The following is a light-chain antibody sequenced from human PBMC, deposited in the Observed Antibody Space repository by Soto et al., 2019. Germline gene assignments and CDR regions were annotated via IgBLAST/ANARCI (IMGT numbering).Light chain of an antibody. Sequence: QSVLTQPPSASGTPGQRVTISCSGSSSNIGTNPVNWYQQLPGTAPKLLIYTNYQRPSGVPDRFSGSKSGTSASLAISELQSEDEADYYCAAWDDSLNGHVFGTGTKLTVL. V-gene: IGLV1-44*01. CDR1: SSNIGTNP. J-gene: IGLJ1*01. CDR2: TNY. CDR3: AAWDDSLNGHV.